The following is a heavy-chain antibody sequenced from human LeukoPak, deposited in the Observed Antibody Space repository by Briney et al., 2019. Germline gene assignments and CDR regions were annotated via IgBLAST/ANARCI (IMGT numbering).Heavy chain of an antibody. Sequence: GGSLRLSCAASGFSFSIYAMSWVRQAPGKGLGWVSGITGSGDSTYYADFVRGRFTISRDNSKNTLYLQMNSLGADDTAVYYCANRIAVAGTSWGQGTLVTVSS. CDR3: ANRIAVAGTS. CDR1: GFSFSIYA. V-gene: IGHV3-23*01. D-gene: IGHD6-19*01. J-gene: IGHJ4*02. CDR2: ITGSGDST.